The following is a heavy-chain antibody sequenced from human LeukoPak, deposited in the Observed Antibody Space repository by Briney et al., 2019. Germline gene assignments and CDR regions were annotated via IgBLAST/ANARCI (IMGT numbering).Heavy chain of an antibody. CDR2: INPNSGGT. CDR3: ARVYDGELFRWFDP. CDR1: GYTFTDYY. J-gene: IGHJ5*02. D-gene: IGHD3-10*01. Sequence: SVKVSCKASGYTFTDYYIHWVRQAPGQGLEWMGWINPNSGGTNYAQKFQGRVTMTRDTSISTAYMELSRLRSDDTAVYYCARVYDGELFRWFDPWGQGTLVTVSS. V-gene: IGHV1-2*02.